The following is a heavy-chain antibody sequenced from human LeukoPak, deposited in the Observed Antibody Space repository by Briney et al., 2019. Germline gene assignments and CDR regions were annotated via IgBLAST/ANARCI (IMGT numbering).Heavy chain of an antibody. Sequence: SETLSLTCTVSGGSINNRNYYWGWIRQPPGKGLEWIGSIYYNGNTYHNPSLMSPVTMSVDTSKNQFTLKLSSVTAADTAVYYCARHGGDGSGSPNFDYWGQGTLVTVSS. D-gene: IGHD3-10*01. CDR2: IYYNGNT. CDR1: GGSINNRNYY. V-gene: IGHV4-39*01. CDR3: ARHGGDGSGSPNFDY. J-gene: IGHJ4*02.